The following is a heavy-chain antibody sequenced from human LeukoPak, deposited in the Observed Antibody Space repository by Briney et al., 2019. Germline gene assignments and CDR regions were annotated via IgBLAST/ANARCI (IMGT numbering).Heavy chain of an antibody. D-gene: IGHD4-11*01. V-gene: IGHV3-48*04. CDR1: GFTFSSYG. Sequence: PGGSLGLSCAASGFTFSSYGMHWVRQAPGKGLEWVSYISGSGNTIYYADSVKGRFTISRDNAKNSLYLQMNSLRAEDTAVYYCARDIHDYSNGEVDYWGQGTLVTVSS. CDR3: ARDIHDYSNGEVDY. J-gene: IGHJ4*02. CDR2: ISGSGNTI.